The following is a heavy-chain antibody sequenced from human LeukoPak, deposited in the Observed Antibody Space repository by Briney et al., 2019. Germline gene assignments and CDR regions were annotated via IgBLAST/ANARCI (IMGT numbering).Heavy chain of an antibody. CDR3: AIAYYYDSSGYTFDY. CDR2: IIPILGIA. V-gene: IGHV1-69*04. J-gene: IGHJ4*02. CDR1: GYTFTSYA. D-gene: IGHD3-22*01. Sequence: ASVKVSCKASGYTFTSYAISWVRQAPGQGLEWMGRIIPILGIANYAQKFQGRVTITADKSTSTAYMELSSLRSEDTAVYYCAIAYYYDSSGYTFDYWGQGTLVTVSS.